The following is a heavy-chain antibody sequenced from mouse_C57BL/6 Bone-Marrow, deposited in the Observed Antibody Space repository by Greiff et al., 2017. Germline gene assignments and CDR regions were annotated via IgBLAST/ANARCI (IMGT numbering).Heavy chain of an antibody. CDR2: IYPGSGNT. V-gene: IGHV1-76*01. Sequence: VQLQQSGAELVRPGASVKLSCKASGYTFTDYYINWVKQRPGQGLEWIARIYPGSGNTYYNEKFKGKAKLTAEKSSSTAYLQLSSLTSEDSAVYFCERVYSNYGAYWGQGTLVTVSA. CDR3: ERVYSNYGAY. D-gene: IGHD2-5*01. CDR1: GYTFTDYY. J-gene: IGHJ3*01.